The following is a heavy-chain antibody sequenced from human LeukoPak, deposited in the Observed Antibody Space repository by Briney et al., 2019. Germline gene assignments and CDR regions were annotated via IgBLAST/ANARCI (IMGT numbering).Heavy chain of an antibody. CDR2: IYISGTT. J-gene: IGHJ4*01. Sequence: LKPSETLSLTCAVYGGSFSGYYWSWIRQPPGKGLEWIGRIYISGTTNYNSSLKSRITMSLDTSKNQLSLKLSSVTAADTAVYYCARDEAGSGYIDYWGQGTLVTVSS. D-gene: IGHD3-22*01. CDR3: ARDEAGSGYIDY. V-gene: IGHV4-59*10. CDR1: GGSFSGYY.